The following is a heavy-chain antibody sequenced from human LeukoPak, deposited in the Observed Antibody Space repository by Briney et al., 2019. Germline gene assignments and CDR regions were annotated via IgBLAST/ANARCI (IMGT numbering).Heavy chain of an antibody. CDR3: ARRKKEWLGLHYYYYYMDV. J-gene: IGHJ6*03. Sequence: SETLSLTCTVSGGSISSSSYYWGWIRQPPGKGLEWIGSIYYSGSTYYNPSLKSRVTISVDTSKNQFSLKLSSVTAADTAVYYCARRKKEWLGLHYYYYYMDVWGKGTTVTISS. V-gene: IGHV4-39*07. D-gene: IGHD6-19*01. CDR1: GGSISSSSYY. CDR2: IYYSGST.